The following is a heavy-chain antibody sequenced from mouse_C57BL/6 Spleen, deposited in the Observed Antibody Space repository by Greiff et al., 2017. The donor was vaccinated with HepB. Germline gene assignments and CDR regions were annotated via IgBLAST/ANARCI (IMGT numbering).Heavy chain of an antibody. CDR2: ISSGGSYT. CDR1: GFTFSSYG. D-gene: IGHD1-1*01. Sequence: EVQGVESGGDLVKPGGSLKLSCAASGFTFSSYGMSWVRQTPDKRLEWVATISSGGSYTYYPDSVKGRFTISRDNAKNTLYLQMSSLKSEDTAMYYCARHDDYYGSSYAMDYWGQGTSVTVSS. J-gene: IGHJ4*01. V-gene: IGHV5-6*01. CDR3: ARHDDYYGSSYAMDY.